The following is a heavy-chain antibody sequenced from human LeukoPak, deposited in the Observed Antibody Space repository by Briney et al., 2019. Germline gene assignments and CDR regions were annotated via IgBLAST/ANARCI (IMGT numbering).Heavy chain of an antibody. V-gene: IGHV3-21*01. CDR2: ISSSSSYI. CDR3: ARGVSMARGVIISRGGYFDY. CDR1: GFTFSSYS. D-gene: IGHD3-10*01. Sequence: GGSLRLSCAASGFTFSSYSMNWVRQAPGKGLEWVSSISSSSSYIYYADSVKGRFTISRDNAKNSLYLQMNSLRAEDTAVYYCARGVSMARGVIISRGGYFDYWGQGTLVTVSS. J-gene: IGHJ4*02.